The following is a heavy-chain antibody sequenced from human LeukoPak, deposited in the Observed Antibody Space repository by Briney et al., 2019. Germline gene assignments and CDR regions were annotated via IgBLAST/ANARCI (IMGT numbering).Heavy chain of an antibody. CDR2: IRYDGSNK. CDR1: GFTFSSYG. D-gene: IGHD2-2*01. V-gene: IGHV3-30*02. CDR3: ARRVPAAIYYYYYMDV. Sequence: PGGSLRLSCAASGFTFSSYGMHWVRQAPGKGLEWVAFIRYDGSNKYYADSVKGRFTISRDNSKNTLYLQMNSLRAEDTAVYYCARRVPAAIYYYYYMDVWGKGTTVTVSS. J-gene: IGHJ6*03.